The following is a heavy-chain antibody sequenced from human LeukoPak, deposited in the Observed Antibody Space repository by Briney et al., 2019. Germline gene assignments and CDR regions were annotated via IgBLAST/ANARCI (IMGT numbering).Heavy chain of an antibody. CDR3: ARDYYDSRGEAFDI. Sequence: SETLSLTCTVSGDSIASHYWSWIRQPPGKGLEWIGYIFYVGSTNYNPSLKSRVTISVDTSKNQFSLKLNSVTAADTAVYYCARDYYDSRGEAFDIWGQGTMVTVSS. CDR1: GDSIASHY. CDR2: IFYVGST. V-gene: IGHV4-59*11. D-gene: IGHD3-22*01. J-gene: IGHJ3*02.